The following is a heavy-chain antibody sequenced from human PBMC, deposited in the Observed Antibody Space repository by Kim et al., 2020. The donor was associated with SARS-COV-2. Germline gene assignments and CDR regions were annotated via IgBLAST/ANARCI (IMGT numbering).Heavy chain of an antibody. Sequence: IEHYADSVKGRFTNYRDNSKNMLFLQMNSLRPEDTALFYGAGEPSFGDYDYWGQGTLVTVSS. D-gene: IGHD4-17*01. CDR3: AGEPSFGDYDY. V-gene: IGHV3-30*01. CDR2: IE. J-gene: IGHJ4*02.